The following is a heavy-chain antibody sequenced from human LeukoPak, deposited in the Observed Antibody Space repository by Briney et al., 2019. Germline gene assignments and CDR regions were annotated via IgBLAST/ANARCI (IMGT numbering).Heavy chain of an antibody. J-gene: IGHJ4*02. V-gene: IGHV4-59*08. Sequence: SETLSLTCTVSGGSISSFYWSWIRQSPGKGLEWIGYIYYSGSTNYNPSLKSRVTISVDTSKNQFSLRLNSVTAADTAVYYCARLSSGSSSWYDIDYWGQGTLVTVSS. D-gene: IGHD6-13*01. CDR1: GGSISSFY. CDR2: IYYSGST. CDR3: ARLSSGSSSWYDIDY.